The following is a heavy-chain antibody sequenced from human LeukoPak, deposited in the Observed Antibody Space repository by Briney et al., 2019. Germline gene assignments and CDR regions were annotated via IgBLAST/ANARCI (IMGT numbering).Heavy chain of an antibody. V-gene: IGHV4-39*01. CDR1: GGSISSSSYY. CDR2: IYYSGST. J-gene: IGHJ3*02. Sequence: PSETLSLTCTVSGGSISSSSYYWGWIRQPPGKGLEWIGSIYYSGSTYYNPSLKSRVTISVDTSKNQFSLKLSSVTAADTAVYYCASYYYDSSGYYSLGDAFDIWGQGTMVTVSS. D-gene: IGHD3-22*01. CDR3: ASYYYDSSGYYSLGDAFDI.